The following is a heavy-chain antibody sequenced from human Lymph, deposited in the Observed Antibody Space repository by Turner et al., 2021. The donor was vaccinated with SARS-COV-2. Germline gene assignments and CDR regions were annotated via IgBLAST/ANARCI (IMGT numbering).Heavy chain of an antibody. D-gene: IGHD1-26*01. Sequence: QVQLVQSGAEVKKPGSAVKVSCKASGGTFSSYAINWVRQAPGQGLEWMGRIIPILGRANCAQKFQGRVTITADKSTSTAYMELSSLRSEDTAVYYCARGRLDSFGGGYYSWFDPWGQGTLVTVSS. J-gene: IGHJ5*02. CDR1: GGTFSSYA. CDR3: ARGRLDSFGGGYYSWFDP. CDR2: IIPILGRA. V-gene: IGHV1-69*04.